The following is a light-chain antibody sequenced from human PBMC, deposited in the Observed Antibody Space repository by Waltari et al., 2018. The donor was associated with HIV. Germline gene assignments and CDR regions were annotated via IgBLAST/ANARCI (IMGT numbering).Light chain of an antibody. CDR2: EVT. J-gene: IGLJ2*01. CDR1: SSDVGGSNY. CDR3: TSYAGSNNFVV. Sequence: QSALTQPPSASGSPGQPVTISCTGTSSDVGGSNYVSWYQQHPGKAPKPMIYEVTKRASGVPDRFSGSKSGNTASLTVSGLQAEDEADYYCTSYAGSNNFVVFGGGTKLTVL. V-gene: IGLV2-8*01.